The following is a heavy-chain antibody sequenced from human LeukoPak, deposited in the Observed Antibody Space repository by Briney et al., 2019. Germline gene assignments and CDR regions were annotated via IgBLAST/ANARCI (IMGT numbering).Heavy chain of an antibody. J-gene: IGHJ4*02. Sequence: GASVKVSCKASGYTFTGYCMHWVRQAPGQGLEWMGWINPSSGGTNYAQKFQGRVTMTRDTSISTAYMELSRLRSDDTAVYYCARELVGYGELLGDVWGQGTLVTVSS. CDR1: GYTFTGYC. CDR3: ARELVGYGELLGDV. D-gene: IGHD1-26*01. V-gene: IGHV1-2*02. CDR2: INPSSGGT.